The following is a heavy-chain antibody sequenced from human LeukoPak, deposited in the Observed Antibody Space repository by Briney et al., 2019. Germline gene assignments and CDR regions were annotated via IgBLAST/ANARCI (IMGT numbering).Heavy chain of an antibody. CDR3: ASDYYDSSGYYPYYFDY. D-gene: IGHD3-22*01. Sequence: GGSLRLSCAASGFTFSSYGMSWVRQAPGKGLEWVSAISGSGGSTYYADSVKGRFTISRDNSKNTLYLQMNSLRVEDTAVYYCASDYYDSSGYYPYYFDYWGQGTLVTVSS. CDR1: GFTFSSYG. J-gene: IGHJ4*02. V-gene: IGHV3-23*01. CDR2: ISGSGGST.